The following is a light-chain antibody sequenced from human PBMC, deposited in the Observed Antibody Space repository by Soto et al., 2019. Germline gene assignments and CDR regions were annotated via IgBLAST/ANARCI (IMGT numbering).Light chain of an antibody. V-gene: IGKV3-20*01. Sequence: IVLTQSPGTLSLSPGGRATLSCRASQSFSSSYLAWDQQKPGHAPRLLIYGASSRATGIPDRFSCSGSGTDFTLTISRLEPEDFAVYYCQQYGSSPSFGQGTKVDIK. CDR2: GAS. CDR3: QQYGSSPS. J-gene: IGKJ2*01. CDR1: QSFSSSY.